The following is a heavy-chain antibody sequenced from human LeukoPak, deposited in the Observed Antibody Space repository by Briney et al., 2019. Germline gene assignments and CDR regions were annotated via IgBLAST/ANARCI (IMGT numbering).Heavy chain of an antibody. CDR3: ARAEYSSSWFLEY. D-gene: IGHD6-13*01. Sequence: GGSLRLSCAASGFTVSSNYMSWVRQAPGKGLEWVSSISSSSSYIYYADSVKGRFTISRDNAKKSLYLQMNSLRAEDTAVYYCARAEYSSSWFLEYWGQGTLVTVSS. CDR2: ISSSSSYI. V-gene: IGHV3-21*01. CDR1: GFTVSSNY. J-gene: IGHJ4*02.